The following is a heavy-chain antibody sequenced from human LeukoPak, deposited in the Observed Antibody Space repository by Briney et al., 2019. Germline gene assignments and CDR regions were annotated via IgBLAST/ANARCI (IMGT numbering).Heavy chain of an antibody. V-gene: IGHV4-59*08. D-gene: IGHD4-17*01. CDR3: AGLSPVYGDYGVFHN. CDR2: IYYSGRT. J-gene: IGHJ4*02. Sequence: PSETLSLTCTVSGGSISNYFWTWIRQPPGKGLEWIGQIYYSGRTNYSPSFKSRVTMSVDTSQNQFSSQLSSVTAEDTAVYYCAGLSPVYGDYGVFHNWGQGSLVTVSS. CDR1: GGSISNYF.